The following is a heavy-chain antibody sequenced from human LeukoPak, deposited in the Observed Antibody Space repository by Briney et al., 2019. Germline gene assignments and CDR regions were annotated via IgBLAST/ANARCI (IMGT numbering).Heavy chain of an antibody. D-gene: IGHD3-22*01. CDR3: ASEEGVYYDSSGYGDY. Sequence: GGSLRLSCAASGFTFSSYWMSWVRQAPGKGLEWVANIKQDGSEKYYVDSVKGRFTISRGNAKNSLYLQMNSLRAEDTAVYYCASEEGVYYDSSGYGDYWGQGTLVTVSS. CDR2: IKQDGSEK. J-gene: IGHJ4*02. V-gene: IGHV3-7*01. CDR1: GFTFSSYW.